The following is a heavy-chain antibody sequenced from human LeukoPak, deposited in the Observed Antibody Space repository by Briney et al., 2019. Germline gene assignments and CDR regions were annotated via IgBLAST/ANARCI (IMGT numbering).Heavy chain of an antibody. V-gene: IGHV3-23*01. CDR2: ISGSGADT. J-gene: IGHJ4*02. CDR1: RITFRSYA. D-gene: IGHD2-2*01. Sequence: GGSLRLSCARITFRSYAMTWVRQAPGKGLEWVSGISGSGADTYYADSVRGRFTVSRDNSNSTLYLQMNSLRAEDTAVYYCVKDRVPIAIWWGQGALVTVSS. CDR3: VKDRVPIAIW.